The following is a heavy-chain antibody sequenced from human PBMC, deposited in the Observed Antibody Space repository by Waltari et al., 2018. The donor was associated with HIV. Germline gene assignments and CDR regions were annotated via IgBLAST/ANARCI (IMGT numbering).Heavy chain of an antibody. CDR2: FDHEDDET. Sequence: QVQLIQSGAEVKKPGASVKVSCKVFGYTLTELSMHWVRQAPGKGLEGMGGFDHEDDETSYAQKFQGRVTMTEDTSTDSAYMELSSLTSEDTAVYYCATGGGTTSIQLYDLDVWGQGTTVTVSS. D-gene: IGHD1-26*01. V-gene: IGHV1-24*01. CDR1: GYTLTELS. CDR3: ATGGGTTSIQLYDLDV. J-gene: IGHJ6*02.